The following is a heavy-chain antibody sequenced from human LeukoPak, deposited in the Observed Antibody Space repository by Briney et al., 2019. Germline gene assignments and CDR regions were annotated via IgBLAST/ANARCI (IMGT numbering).Heavy chain of an antibody. CDR2: IIVGSGAT. CDR3: AADLSNPRMGASYLDS. V-gene: IGHV1-58*01. Sequence: GASVKVSCKASGFTFTSSAVQWVRQARGQRLEWIGWIIVGSGATKCAQDFQERVTITRDLSTSTLYMELRSLTSEDTAVYYCAADLSNPRMGASYLDSWGQGTLVTVSS. CDR1: GFTFTSSA. J-gene: IGHJ4*02. D-gene: IGHD3-16*01.